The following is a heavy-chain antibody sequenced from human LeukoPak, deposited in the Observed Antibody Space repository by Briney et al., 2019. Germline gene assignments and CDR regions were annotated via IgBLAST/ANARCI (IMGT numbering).Heavy chain of an antibody. CDR1: GYTFTGYY. Sequence: ASVKVSCKASGYTFTGYYMHWMRQAPGQGLEWMGRINPNSGGTNYAQKFQGRVTMTRDTSISTVYMELSRLRSDDTAVYYCARGLSGYSSSWYVGYWGQGTLVTVSS. V-gene: IGHV1-2*06. CDR2: INPNSGGT. J-gene: IGHJ4*02. CDR3: ARGLSGYSSSWYVGY. D-gene: IGHD6-13*01.